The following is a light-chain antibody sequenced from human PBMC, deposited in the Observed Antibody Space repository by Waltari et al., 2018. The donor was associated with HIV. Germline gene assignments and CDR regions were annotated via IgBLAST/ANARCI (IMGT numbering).Light chain of an antibody. CDR2: AAS. V-gene: IGKV1-39*01. CDR3: QHTYSSPFT. CDR1: QFINNH. J-gene: IGKJ3*01. Sequence: DIQMTQSQSSLSTSVGDRVTSTCRASQFINNHLNWYQQKPGKAPRLLISAASSLQSGVPSRFSGSGSGTDFTLTISDLQPEDFATYYCQHTYSSPFTFGPGTKVQIK.